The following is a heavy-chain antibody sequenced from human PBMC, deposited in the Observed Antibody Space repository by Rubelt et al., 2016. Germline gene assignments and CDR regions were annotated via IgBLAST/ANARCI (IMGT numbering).Heavy chain of an antibody. J-gene: IGHJ4*02. V-gene: IGHV4-34*11. CDR2: IYYSGST. CDR1: GGSFSGYY. CDR3: ARRNYDFWSGYSDYYFDY. D-gene: IGHD3-3*01. Sequence: QVQLQQWGAGLLKPSETLSLTCAVYGGSFSGYYWSWIRQPPGKGLEWIGYIYYSGSTNYNPSLKSRVTISVDTSKNQFSLKLSSVTAADTAVYYCARRNYDFWSGYSDYYFDYWGQGTLVTVSS.